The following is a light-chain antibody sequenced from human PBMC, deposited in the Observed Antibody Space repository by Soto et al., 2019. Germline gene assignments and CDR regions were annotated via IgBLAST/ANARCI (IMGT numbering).Light chain of an antibody. J-gene: IGKJ1*01. V-gene: IGKV3-20*01. CDR2: GAL. Sequence: ETVLTQSPGTLSLSPGERATLSCSASQSVINSYLAWFQQKPGQAPRLLIFGALSRATGIPDRFSGSGSGTDFTLTISRLEPEDFAVYYCQQYATSPWTFGQGTKVEVK. CDR3: QQYATSPWT. CDR1: QSVINSY.